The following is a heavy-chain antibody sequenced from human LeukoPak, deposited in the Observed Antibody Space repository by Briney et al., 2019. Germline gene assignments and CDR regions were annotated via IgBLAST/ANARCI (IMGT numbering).Heavy chain of an antibody. CDR3: ARDSGSSGWYPYYYYGMDV. J-gene: IGHJ6*02. Sequence: ASVKVSCKASGGTFSSYAISWVRRAPGQGLEWMGGIIPIFGTANYAQKFQGRVTITADESTSTAYMELSSLRSEDTAVYYYARDSGSSGWYPYYYYGMDVWGQGTTVTVSS. CDR1: GGTFSSYA. V-gene: IGHV1-69*13. D-gene: IGHD6-19*01. CDR2: IIPIFGTA.